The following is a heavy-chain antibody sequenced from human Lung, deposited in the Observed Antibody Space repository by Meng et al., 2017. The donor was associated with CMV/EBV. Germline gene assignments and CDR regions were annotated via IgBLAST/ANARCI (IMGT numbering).Heavy chain of an antibody. CDR3: ARNSPAAPHYYYYGMDV. J-gene: IGHJ6*02. CDR2: IYYSRST. V-gene: IGHV4-59*01. D-gene: IGHD2-2*01. Sequence: SXTLSLXCTVSGGSISSYYWSWIRQPPGKGLEWIGYIYYSRSTNYNPSLKSRVTISVDTSKNQFSLKLSSVTAADTAVYYCARNSPAAPHYYYYGMDVWRQETTVTVSS. CDR1: GGSISSYY.